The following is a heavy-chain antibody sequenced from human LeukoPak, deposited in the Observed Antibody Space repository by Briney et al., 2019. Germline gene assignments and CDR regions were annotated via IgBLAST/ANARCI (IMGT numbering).Heavy chain of an antibody. V-gene: IGHV3-74*01. J-gene: IGHJ5*02. CDR2: INGDGSST. CDR3: ARRHLGTVSNGFDA. D-gene: IGHD4-17*01. Sequence: GGSLRLSCAASGFTFSSYWMHWVRQAPGKGLVWVSRINGDGSSTSYADSGKGRFTTPRENTRKTLYLTMNSLRGDETALYYSARRHLGTVSNGFDAWGQGNLATVSS. CDR1: GFTFSSYW.